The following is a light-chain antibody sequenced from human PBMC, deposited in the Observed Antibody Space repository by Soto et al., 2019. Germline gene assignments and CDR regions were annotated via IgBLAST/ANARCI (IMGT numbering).Light chain of an antibody. J-gene: IGKJ1*01. V-gene: IGKV1-5*03. CDR1: QTISSW. Sequence: DIQMTQSPSTLSGSVGDRVTLTCRASQTISSWLAWYQQKPGKAPKLLIYKASTLKSGVPSRFSGSGSGTEFTLTISSLQPDEFATYYCKHYNCYSEAVGQGTKVDIK. CDR2: KAS. CDR3: KHYNCYSEA.